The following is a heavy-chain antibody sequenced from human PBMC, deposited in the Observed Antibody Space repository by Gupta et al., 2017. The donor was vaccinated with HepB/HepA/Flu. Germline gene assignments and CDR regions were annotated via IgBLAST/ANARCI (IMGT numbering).Heavy chain of an antibody. D-gene: IGHD2-2*01. CDR1: GYTFTAYW. J-gene: IGHJ4*02. CDR2: VDTNSGGT. Sequence: QVRLVQSGAEVKNPGASVQVSCKASGYTFTAYWIYWVRQAPGQGLEWMGAVDTNSGGTNYVQKFQRRVTLTRDTSIDTAYMEITSLTSDDTAVYYCTRDFSTTTRGGFWGQGTLVTVSS. CDR3: TRDFSTTTRGGF. V-gene: IGHV1-2*02.